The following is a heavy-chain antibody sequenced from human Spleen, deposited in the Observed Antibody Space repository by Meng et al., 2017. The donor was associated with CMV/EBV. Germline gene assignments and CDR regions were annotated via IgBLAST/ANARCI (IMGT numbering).Heavy chain of an antibody. CDR3: AKRDGSYFPRGYFDY. CDR2: ISGSGGST. J-gene: IGHJ4*02. V-gene: IGHV3-23*01. D-gene: IGHD1-26*01. Sequence: GGSLRLSCAASGFTFSSYAMSWVRQAPGKGLEWVSAISGSGGSTYYADSVKGRFTISRDNSKNTLYLKMNSLQAEDTAVYYCAKRDGSYFPRGYFDYWGQGTLVTVSS. CDR1: GFTFSSYA.